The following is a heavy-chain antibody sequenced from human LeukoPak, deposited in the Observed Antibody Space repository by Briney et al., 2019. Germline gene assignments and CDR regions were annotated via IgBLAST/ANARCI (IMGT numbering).Heavy chain of an antibody. J-gene: IGHJ4*02. CDR1: GFTFRSHA. CDR3: AKHYDSSGYYAGCGPDY. D-gene: IGHD3-22*01. Sequence: GGSLRLSCVGSGFTFRSHAMSWVRQAPEKGLEFVSGIYENGGTTYYADSVKGRFSISRDNSKNTLYLQMNSLRAEDTAVYYCAKHYDSSGYYAGCGPDYWGQGTLVTVSS. CDR2: IYENGGTT. V-gene: IGHV3-23*01.